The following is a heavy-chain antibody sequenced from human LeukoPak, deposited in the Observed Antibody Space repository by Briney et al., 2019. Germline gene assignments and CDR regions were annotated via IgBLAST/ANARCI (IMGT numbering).Heavy chain of an antibody. D-gene: IGHD2-2*01. CDR2: ISSSSSYI. J-gene: IGHJ6*03. Sequence: GGSLRLSCAASGFTFSSYSMNWVRQAPGKGLEWVSSISSSSSYIYYADSVKGRFTISRDNAKNSLYLQMNSLRAEDTAVYYWAGGGYCSSTSCPSWYYYYYMDAWGKGTTVTVSS. CDR1: GFTFSSYS. V-gene: IGHV3-21*01. CDR3: AGGGYCSSTSCPSWYYYYYMDA.